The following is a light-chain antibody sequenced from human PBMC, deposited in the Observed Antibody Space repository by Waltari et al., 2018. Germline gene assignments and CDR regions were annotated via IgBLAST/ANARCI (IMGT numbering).Light chain of an antibody. CDR3: QQYFITPFT. J-gene: IGKJ3*01. CDR2: WAS. Sequence: DIVMSQSPDSLAVSLGARATINCRSSQSIIYSSNNKNFLAWYQQKPEQSPKVLIYWASTRQSGVPDRFTGSWSGTDFTLTITSVQPEDVAIYYCQQYFITPFTFGPGTKVEIK. V-gene: IGKV4-1*01. CDR1: QSIIYSSNNKNF.